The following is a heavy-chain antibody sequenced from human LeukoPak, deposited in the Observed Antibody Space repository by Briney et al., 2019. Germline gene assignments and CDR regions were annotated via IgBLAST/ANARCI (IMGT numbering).Heavy chain of an antibody. CDR3: AKSRNLGISGAFDY. V-gene: IGHV3-23*01. CDR2: LSGSGVTT. CDR1: GFTFSNYA. D-gene: IGHD7-27*01. Sequence: GGSLRLSCAASGFTFSNYAMSWVRQAPGKGREWVSTLSGSGVTTYYADSVKGRFTISRDNSKNTLYLQMNSLRAEDTAVYYCAKSRNLGISGAFDYWGQGTLVTVSS. J-gene: IGHJ4*02.